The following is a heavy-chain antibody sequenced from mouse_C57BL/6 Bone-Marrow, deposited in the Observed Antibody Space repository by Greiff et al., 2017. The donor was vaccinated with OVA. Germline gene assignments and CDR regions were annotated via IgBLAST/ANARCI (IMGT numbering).Heavy chain of an antibody. J-gene: IGHJ4*01. V-gene: IGHV3-6*01. CDR2: ISYDGSN. D-gene: IGHD1-1*01. Sequence: EVKLVESGPGLVKPSQSLSLTCSVTGYSITSGYYWNWIRPFPGNKLEWMGYISYDGSNHYNPSLKNRITITRDTSKNQFFLKVMSVTTEDTATYFFARDHGLYSMDYWGQGTSVTVSS. CDR1: GYSITSGYY. CDR3: ARDHGLYSMDY.